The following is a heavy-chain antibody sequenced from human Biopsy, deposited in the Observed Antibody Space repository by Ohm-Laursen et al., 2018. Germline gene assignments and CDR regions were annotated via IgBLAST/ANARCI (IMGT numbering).Heavy chain of an antibody. CDR3: ARGGIAVAGTNFDY. D-gene: IGHD6-19*01. V-gene: IGHV3-21*06. Sequence: SLRLSCAASGFTFSSYGMHWVRQAPGKGLEWVSSISASSSYIYYADSVKGRFTVSRDNTKNTLYLQMNSLRAEDTAVYYCARGGIAVAGTNFDYWGQGTLVTVSS. J-gene: IGHJ4*02. CDR1: GFTFSSYG. CDR2: ISASSSYI.